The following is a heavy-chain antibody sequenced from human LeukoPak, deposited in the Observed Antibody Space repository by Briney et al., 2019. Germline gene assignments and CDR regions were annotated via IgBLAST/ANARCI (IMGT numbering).Heavy chain of an antibody. V-gene: IGHV3-23*01. Sequence: GGSLRLSWALSGFTLSEHAWSWVRQAPGKGLQWVSGIIDVGDTYYADSVKGRFTISRDFSKNTVYLQMNSLRAEDTATYYCVKDYCRGANCPLPFFDSWGQGTLVTVSS. CDR2: IIDVGDT. CDR1: GFTLSEHA. CDR3: VKDYCRGANCPLPFFDS. D-gene: IGHD2-15*01. J-gene: IGHJ4*02.